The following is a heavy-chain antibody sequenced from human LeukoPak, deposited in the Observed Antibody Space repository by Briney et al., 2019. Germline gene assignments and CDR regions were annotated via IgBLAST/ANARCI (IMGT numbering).Heavy chain of an antibody. D-gene: IGHD3-22*01. J-gene: IGHJ4*02. CDR3: ARAPGIYYYDSSGYFPLGY. CDR2: INAGNGNT. Sequence: ASVKVSCKASGYTFTSYAMHWVRQAPGQRLEWMGWINAGNGNTKYSQKSQGRVTITRDTSASTAYMELSSLRSEDTAVYYCARAPGIYYYDSSGYFPLGYWGQGTLVTVSS. V-gene: IGHV1-3*01. CDR1: GYTFTSYA.